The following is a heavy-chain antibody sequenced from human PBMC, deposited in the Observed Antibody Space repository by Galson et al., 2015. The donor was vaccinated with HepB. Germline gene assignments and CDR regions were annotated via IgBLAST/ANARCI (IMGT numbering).Heavy chain of an antibody. CDR2: ISSNGGST. Sequence: SLRLSCAASGFTFSSYAMHWVRQAPGKGLEYVSAISSNGGSTYYANSVKGRFTISRDNSKNTLYLQMGSLRAEDMAVYYCARKLAAAELNWYFDLWGRGTLVTVSS. CDR1: GFTFSSYA. CDR3: ARKLAAAELNWYFDL. D-gene: IGHD6-13*01. J-gene: IGHJ2*01. V-gene: IGHV3-64*01.